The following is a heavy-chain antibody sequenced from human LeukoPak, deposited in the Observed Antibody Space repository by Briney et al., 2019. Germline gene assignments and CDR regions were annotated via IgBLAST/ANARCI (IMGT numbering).Heavy chain of an antibody. Sequence: GSLRLSCAASGFTFSSYAMSWVRQAPGKGLEWVSSISSSSSYIYYADSVKGRFTISRDNAKNSLYLQMNSLRAEDTAVYYCARGVDTAMVLSGYWGQGTLVTVSS. V-gene: IGHV3-21*01. CDR1: GFTFSSYA. CDR3: ARGVDTAMVLSGY. CDR2: ISSSSSYI. D-gene: IGHD5-18*01. J-gene: IGHJ4*02.